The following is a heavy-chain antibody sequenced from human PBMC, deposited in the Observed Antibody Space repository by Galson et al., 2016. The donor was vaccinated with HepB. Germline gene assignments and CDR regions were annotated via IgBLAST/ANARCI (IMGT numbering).Heavy chain of an antibody. J-gene: IGHJ4*02. CDR1: XXNFTXXW. V-gene: IGHV5-51*01. D-gene: IGHD6-13*01. CDR3: ARHPYSSPFDY. Sequence: QSGAEVKKPGESLKISXXGSXXNFTXXWIXXXRQXXGKGXXWMGXIYPXXSDTRYSPSFQGQVTISADKSISTAYLQWSSLKASDTALYYCARHPYSSPFDYWRQGTLXTVSS. CDR2: IYPXXSDT.